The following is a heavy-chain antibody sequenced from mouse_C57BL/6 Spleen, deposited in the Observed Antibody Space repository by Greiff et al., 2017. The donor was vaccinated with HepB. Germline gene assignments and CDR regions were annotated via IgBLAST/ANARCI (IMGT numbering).Heavy chain of an antibody. CDR3: TRRPYGSSYYYAMDY. CDR2: IDPETGGT. V-gene: IGHV1-15*01. J-gene: IGHJ4*01. CDR1: GYTFTDYE. D-gene: IGHD1-1*01. Sequence: QVQLQQSGAELVRPGASVTLSCKASGYTFTDYEMHWVKQTPVHGLEWIGAIDPETGGTAYNQKFKGKAILTADKSSSTAYMELRSLTSEDSAVYYCTRRPYGSSYYYAMDYWGQGTSVTVSS.